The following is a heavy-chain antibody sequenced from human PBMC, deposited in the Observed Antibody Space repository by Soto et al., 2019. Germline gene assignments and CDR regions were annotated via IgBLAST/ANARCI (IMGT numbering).Heavy chain of an antibody. V-gene: IGHV4-34*01. D-gene: IGHD3-9*01. CDR1: GGSFSGYY. J-gene: IGHJ3*02. CDR3: AGETSDYDFLAAPTTFDI. Sequence: QVQLQQWGAGLLKHSETLSLNCGVSGGSFSGYYWSWIRQPPGKGLEWIGEINHSGSADYNPSLKSRVTISVDTSKTQISLKLSSVTAADSGVYYCAGETSDYDFLAAPTTFDIWGQGTMVSVSS. CDR2: INHSGSA.